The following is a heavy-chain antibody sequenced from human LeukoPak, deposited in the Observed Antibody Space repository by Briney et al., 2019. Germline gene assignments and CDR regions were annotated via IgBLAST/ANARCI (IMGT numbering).Heavy chain of an antibody. CDR3: ARGRWYLFY. D-gene: IGHD6-13*01. Sequence: ASVKVSCKASGYTFTGYYMHWVRQAPGQGLEWMGWINPNSGGTNYAQKFQGRVTMTRDMSTSTVYMELSSLRSEDTAVYYCARGRWYLFYWGQGTLVTVSS. J-gene: IGHJ4*02. V-gene: IGHV1-2*02. CDR2: INPNSGGT. CDR1: GYTFTGYY.